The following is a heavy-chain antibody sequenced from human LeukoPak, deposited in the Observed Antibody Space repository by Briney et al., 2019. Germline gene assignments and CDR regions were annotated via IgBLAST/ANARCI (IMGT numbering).Heavy chain of an antibody. CDR1: GGSFSGYY. CDR3: ARVNDYGDPYYYYMDV. V-gene: IGHV4-34*01. Sequence: SETLSLTCAVYGGSFSGYYWSWIRQPPGKGLEWIGEINHSGSTNYNPSLKSRVTMSVDTSKNQFSLKLSSVTAADTAVYYCARVNDYGDPYYYYMDVWGKGTTVTISS. D-gene: IGHD4-17*01. CDR2: INHSGST. J-gene: IGHJ6*03.